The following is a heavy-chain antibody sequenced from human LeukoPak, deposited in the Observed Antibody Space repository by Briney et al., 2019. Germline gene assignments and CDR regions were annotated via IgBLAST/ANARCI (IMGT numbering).Heavy chain of an antibody. D-gene: IGHD3-10*01. J-gene: IGHJ4*02. CDR3: ARDRDYGSGIFDY. V-gene: IGHV1-2*02. Sequence: ASVKVSCKASGYTFTGYYMHWVRQAPGQGLEWMGWTNPNSGGTNYAQKFQGRVTMTRDTSISTAYMELNRLRSDDTAVYYCARDRDYGSGIFDYWGQGTLVTVSP. CDR1: GYTFTGYY. CDR2: TNPNSGGT.